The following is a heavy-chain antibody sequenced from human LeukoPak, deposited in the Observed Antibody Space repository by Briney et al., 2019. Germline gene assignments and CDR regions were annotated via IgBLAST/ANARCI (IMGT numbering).Heavy chain of an antibody. CDR2: INHSGST. J-gene: IGHJ4*02. Sequence: SETLSLTCAVYGGSFSGYYWSWIRQPPGKGLEWIGEINHSGSTNYNPSLKSRVTISVDTSKNQFSLKLSSVTAADTAVYYCARAGAAAGTDDYWGQGTLVTVSS. CDR3: ARAGAAAGTDDY. D-gene: IGHD6-13*01. V-gene: IGHV4-34*01. CDR1: GGSFSGYY.